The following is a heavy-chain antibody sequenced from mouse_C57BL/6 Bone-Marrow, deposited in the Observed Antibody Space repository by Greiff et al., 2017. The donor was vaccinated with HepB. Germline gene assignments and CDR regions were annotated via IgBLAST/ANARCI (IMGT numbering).Heavy chain of an antibody. CDR1: GYTFTSYW. Sequence: QVQLKQPGAELVKPGASVKLSCKASGYTFTSYWMQWVKQRPGQGLEWIGEIDPSDSYTNYNQKFKGKATLTVDTSSSTAYMQLSSLTSEDSAVYYCARFLYYGSRDWYFDVWGTGTTVTVSS. J-gene: IGHJ1*03. CDR2: IDPSDSYT. V-gene: IGHV1-50*01. D-gene: IGHD1-1*01. CDR3: ARFLYYGSRDWYFDV.